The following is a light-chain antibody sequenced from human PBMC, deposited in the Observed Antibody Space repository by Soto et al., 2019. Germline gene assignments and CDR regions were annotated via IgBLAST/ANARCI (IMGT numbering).Light chain of an antibody. CDR1: QSVSTY. CDR2: DAS. Sequence: EIVLTQSPATLSLSPGERATLSCRATQSVSTYLAWYQQKPGQAPRLLIYDASNRATGIPARFSGSGSGTDFTLTISSLEPEDFAVYYCQHRSNWPLTFGGGTKVEIK. CDR3: QHRSNWPLT. J-gene: IGKJ4*01. V-gene: IGKV3-11*01.